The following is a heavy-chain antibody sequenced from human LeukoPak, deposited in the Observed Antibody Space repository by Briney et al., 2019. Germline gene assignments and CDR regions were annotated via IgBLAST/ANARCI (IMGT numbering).Heavy chain of an antibody. Sequence: PGGSLRLSCAGSGFTFSSYSMNWDRQAPGKGLEWVSSISSSSSYIYYADSVKGRFTISRDNAKNSLYLQMNSLRAEDTAVYFCAVHCGGTCYRSDYWGQGTLVTVSS. CDR3: AVHCGGTCYRSDY. J-gene: IGHJ4*02. V-gene: IGHV3-21*01. D-gene: IGHD2-21*02. CDR2: ISSSSSYI. CDR1: GFTFSSYS.